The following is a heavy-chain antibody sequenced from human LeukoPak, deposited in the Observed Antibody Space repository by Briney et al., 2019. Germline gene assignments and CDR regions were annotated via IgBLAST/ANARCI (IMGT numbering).Heavy chain of an antibody. D-gene: IGHD2-21*01. CDR1: GYSISSGYY. CDR2: IYHSGRT. Sequence: SETLSLTCAVSGYSISSGYYWGWIRQPPGKGLEWIGSIYHSGRTYYNPSLKSRVTISVDTSKNQFSQKLTSVTAADTAVYYCARAGTFCGGDCYPYNWFDPWGQGTLVTVSS. J-gene: IGHJ5*02. CDR3: ARAGTFCGGDCYPYNWFDP. V-gene: IGHV4-38-2*01.